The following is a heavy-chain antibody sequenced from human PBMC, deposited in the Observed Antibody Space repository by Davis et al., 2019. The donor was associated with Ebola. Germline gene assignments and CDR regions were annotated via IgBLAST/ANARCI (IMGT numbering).Heavy chain of an antibody. D-gene: IGHD3-16*01. CDR3: ARHWVSPRGIFDC. Sequence: SETLSLTCAVSGGSISSYYWGWIRQPPGKGLEFMGYIHYSGSTNYSPSLKSRVTISVDTSKNQFSLKLSSVTAADTAVYYCARHWVSPRGIFDCRGQGILVTVSS. CDR1: GGSISSYY. CDR2: IHYSGST. J-gene: IGHJ4*02. V-gene: IGHV4-59*08.